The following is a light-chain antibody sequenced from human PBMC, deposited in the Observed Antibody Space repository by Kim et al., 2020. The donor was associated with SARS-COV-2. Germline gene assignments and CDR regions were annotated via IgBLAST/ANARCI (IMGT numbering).Light chain of an antibody. CDR3: QVWNTDTDHYV. V-gene: IGLV3-21*01. CDR2: YDS. CDR1: NIGGHS. Sequence: APGQTARITCGGNNIGGHSVHWYQQKPGEAPVLVIYYDSDRPSGIPERFSGSKSANTDTLTISRVEAGDEADYYCQVWNTDTDHYVFGTGTQLTVL. J-gene: IGLJ1*01.